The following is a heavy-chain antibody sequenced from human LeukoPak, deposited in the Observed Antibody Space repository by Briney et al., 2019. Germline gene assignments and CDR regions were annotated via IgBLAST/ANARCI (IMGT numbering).Heavy chain of an antibody. Sequence: GSLRLSCAASGFTFSSYEMNWVRQAPGKGLEWIATINYSGTTHYNPSLQSRVTMSADTSNSQFSLKVNSVTAADTAVYHCARGRWISGSYYNFDTWGQGTLVTVSS. D-gene: IGHD1-26*01. CDR3: ARGRWISGSYYNFDT. V-gene: IGHV4-34*01. CDR1: GFTFSSYE. J-gene: IGHJ4*02. CDR2: INYSGTT.